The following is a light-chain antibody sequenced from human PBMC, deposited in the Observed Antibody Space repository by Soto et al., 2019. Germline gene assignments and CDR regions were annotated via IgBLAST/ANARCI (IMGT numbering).Light chain of an antibody. V-gene: IGKV1-5*01. CDR3: QHYNSYSEA. Sequence: DIQMTQSPSTLSASVRDTVTVTCRASQSVSGWFAWYQQKPGKAPKLLIYDASSLESGVPSRFSGSGSGTEFTLTISSLQPDDFATYYCQHYNSYSEAFGQGTKVDI. CDR2: DAS. J-gene: IGKJ1*01. CDR1: QSVSGW.